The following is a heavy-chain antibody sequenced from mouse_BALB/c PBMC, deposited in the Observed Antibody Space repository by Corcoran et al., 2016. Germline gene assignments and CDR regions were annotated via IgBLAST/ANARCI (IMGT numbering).Heavy chain of an antibody. V-gene: IGHV1-18*01. CDR2: INPNNGGT. CDR1: GYTFTECT. CDR3: ATPPGGSSWFAY. J-gene: IGHJ3*01. Sequence: EVQLQQSGPEVVKPGASVKISCKTSGYTFTECTMHWVKQSRGKSLEWIGGINPNNGGTSYNQKFKGKATLTGDKSSSTAYMELRSLTSEDSAGYYCATPPGGSSWFAYWGQGTLVAVSA.